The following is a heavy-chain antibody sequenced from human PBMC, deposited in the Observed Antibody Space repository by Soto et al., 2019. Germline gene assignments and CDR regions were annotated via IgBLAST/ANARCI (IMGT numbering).Heavy chain of an antibody. CDR2: IYYSGST. D-gene: IGHD3-10*01. Sequence: QVQLQESGPGVVKPSQTLSLTCTVSGGSISSGGYYWSWIRQHPGKGLEWLGYIYYSGSTYYNPSLMSRVTRSVDTSKNQFSLTLCAVTAADTAVYYWAREGVMVRGVMEWGQGTLVTVSS. J-gene: IGHJ4*02. CDR3: AREGVMVRGVME. V-gene: IGHV4-31*03. CDR1: GGSISSGGYY.